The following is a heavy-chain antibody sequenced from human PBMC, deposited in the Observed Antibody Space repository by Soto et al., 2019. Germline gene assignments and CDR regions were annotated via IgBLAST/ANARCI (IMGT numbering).Heavy chain of an antibody. Sequence: PSETLSLTCTVSGGSVSSGSYYWSWIRQPPGKGLEWIGYIYYSGSTNYNPSLKSRVTISVDTSKNQFSLKLSSVTAADTAVYYCARGFLEWLQYYNWFDPWGQGTLVTVSS. V-gene: IGHV4-61*01. CDR2: IYYSGST. CDR3: ARGFLEWLQYYNWFDP. J-gene: IGHJ5*02. CDR1: GGSVSSGSYY. D-gene: IGHD3-3*01.